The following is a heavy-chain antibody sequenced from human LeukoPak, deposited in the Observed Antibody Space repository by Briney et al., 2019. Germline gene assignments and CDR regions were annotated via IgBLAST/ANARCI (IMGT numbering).Heavy chain of an antibody. D-gene: IGHD3-22*01. CDR2: IKHDGRAK. J-gene: IGHJ4*02. V-gene: IGHV3-7*01. CDR3: ARSYTASGYYYGVAY. CDR1: GFTFNNYW. Sequence: GGSLRLSCAASGFTFNNYWMTWVRQAPGKGLEWVATIKHDGRAKHYVDSVKGRFAISRDNANNSVHLQMNSLRAEDTAVYFCARSYTASGYYYGVAYWGQGTLVSVSS.